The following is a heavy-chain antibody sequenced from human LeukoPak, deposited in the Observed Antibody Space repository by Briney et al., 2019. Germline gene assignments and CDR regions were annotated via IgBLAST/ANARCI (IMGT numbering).Heavy chain of an antibody. D-gene: IGHD1-26*01. CDR2: ISSSGSTI. Sequence: GGSLRLSCAASGFAFSSYEMNWVRQAPGKGLEWVSYISSSGSTIYYADSVKGRFTISRDNAKNSLHLQMNSLRGEDTAVYYCAKDSLRERIVGSTTRGVNDYWGQGTLVTVSS. V-gene: IGHV3-48*03. CDR1: GFAFSSYE. J-gene: IGHJ4*02. CDR3: AKDSLRERIVGSTTRGVNDY.